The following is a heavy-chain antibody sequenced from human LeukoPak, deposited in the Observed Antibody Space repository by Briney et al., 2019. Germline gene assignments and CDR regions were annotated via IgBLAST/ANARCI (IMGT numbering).Heavy chain of an antibody. CDR1: GGSFSGYY. J-gene: IGHJ3*02. CDR2: INHSGST. CDR3: ARQSSSSWDDAFDI. D-gene: IGHD6-13*01. V-gene: IGHV4-34*01. Sequence: SETLSLTCAVYGGSFSGYYWSWIRQPPGKGLEWIGEINHSGSTNYNPSLTSRVTISVDTSKNQFSLKLSSVTAADKAVYYCARQSSSSWDDAFDIWGQGTMVTVSS.